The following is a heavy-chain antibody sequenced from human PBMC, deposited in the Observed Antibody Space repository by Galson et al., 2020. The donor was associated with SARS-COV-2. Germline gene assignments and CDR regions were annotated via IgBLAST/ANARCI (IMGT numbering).Heavy chain of an antibody. D-gene: IGHD5-18*01. CDR1: GVSLSTGGYS. Sequence: SETLSLTCTVSGVSLSTGGYSWSWIRQHTGKGLEWIGYMYHSGRTDYNPYLKSRVTISVVTSKNQFSLKLNSVTAADTAVYFCARGLRRQGYFDFWGQGALVTVSS. CDR3: ARGLRRQGYFDF. V-gene: IGHV4-31*03. J-gene: IGHJ4*02. CDR2: MYHSGRT.